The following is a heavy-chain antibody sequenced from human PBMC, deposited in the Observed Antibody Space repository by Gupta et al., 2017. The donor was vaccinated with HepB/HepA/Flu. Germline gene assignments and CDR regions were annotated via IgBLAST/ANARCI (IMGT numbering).Heavy chain of an antibody. J-gene: IGHJ6*03. V-gene: IGHV3-48*02. CDR2: ISSSSSTI. D-gene: IGHD2-2*01. CDR3: ARAPSSTSLVSYYYMDV. CDR1: GFTFSSYS. Sequence: EVQLVESGGGLVQPGGSLRLSCAASGFTFSSYSMNWVRQAPGKGLEWVSYISSSSSTIYYADSVKGRVTISRDNAKNSLYLQLNSLRDEDTAVYYCARAPSSTSLVSYYYMDVWGKGPTVTVSS.